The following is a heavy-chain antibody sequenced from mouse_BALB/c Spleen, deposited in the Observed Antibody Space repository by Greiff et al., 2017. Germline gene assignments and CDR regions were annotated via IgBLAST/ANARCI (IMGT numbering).Heavy chain of an antibody. V-gene: IGHV5-6-3*01. CDR1: GFTFSSYG. J-gene: IGHJ3*01. Sequence: EVKLMESGGGLVQPGGSLKLSCAASGFTFSSYGMSWVRQTPDKRLELVATINSNGGSTYYPDSVKGRFTISRDNAKNTLYLQMSSLKSEDTAMYYCAREARATGFAYWGQGTLVTVSA. CDR2: INSNGGST. D-gene: IGHD3-1*01. CDR3: AREARATGFAY.